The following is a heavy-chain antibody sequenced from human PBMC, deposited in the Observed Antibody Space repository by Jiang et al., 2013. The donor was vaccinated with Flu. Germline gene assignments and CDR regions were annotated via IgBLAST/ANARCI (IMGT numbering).Heavy chain of an antibody. Sequence: KGRFTISRDNAKSSLYLQMNSLRVEDTAVYYCARDRGRDGNYVVDYWGQGTLVTVSS. J-gene: IGHJ4*02. V-gene: IGHV3-48*01. CDR3: ARDRGRDGNYVVDY. D-gene: IGHD4-17*01.